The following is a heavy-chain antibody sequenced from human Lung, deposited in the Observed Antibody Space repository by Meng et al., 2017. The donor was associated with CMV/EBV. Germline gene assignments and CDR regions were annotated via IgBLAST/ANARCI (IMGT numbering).Heavy chain of an antibody. CDR1: GFIFSNYA. CDR2: ISGIGGSI. V-gene: IGHV3-23*01. CDR3: AKIGYCSTASCNTWGYFDY. D-gene: IGHD2-2*02. J-gene: IGHJ4*02. Sequence: GGSLRLXCAASGFIFSNYAMTWVRQAPGKGLEWVSGISGIGGSIYYAESVKGRFAISRDNSRNTLYLQMNNLRAEDTAKYYCAKIGYCSTASCNTWGYFDYWGQGTXVTVSS.